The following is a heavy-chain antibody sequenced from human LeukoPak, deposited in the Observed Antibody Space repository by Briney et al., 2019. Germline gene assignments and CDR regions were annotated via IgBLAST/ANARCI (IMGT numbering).Heavy chain of an antibody. D-gene: IGHD3-22*01. V-gene: IGHV4-39*07. CDR1: GDSISSATYYY. CDR2: IYNSGST. Sequence: PSETLSLTCTVFGDSISSATYYYWGWLRQPPGKGLEWVGSIYNSGSTYYNPSLKSRLTISVDTSQNQFSLKLSSVTAADTAVYYCARDTSGYRRGSFDYWGQGTLVTVSS. J-gene: IGHJ4*02. CDR3: ARDTSGYRRGSFDY.